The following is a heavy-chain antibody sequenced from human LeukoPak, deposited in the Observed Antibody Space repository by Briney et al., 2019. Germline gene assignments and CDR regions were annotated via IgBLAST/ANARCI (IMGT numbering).Heavy chain of an antibody. CDR3: ARLFKVVPAAIHT. D-gene: IGHD2-2*01. Sequence: PGGSLRFSCAASGFTVSINYMSWVPQAPGKGGEWVSVIYSGGSTYYADSVKGRFTISRDNSKNTLYLQMNSLRAEDTAVYYCARLFKVVPAAIHTWGQGTLVTVSS. V-gene: IGHV3-53*01. J-gene: IGHJ5*02. CDR1: GFTVSINY. CDR2: IYSGGST.